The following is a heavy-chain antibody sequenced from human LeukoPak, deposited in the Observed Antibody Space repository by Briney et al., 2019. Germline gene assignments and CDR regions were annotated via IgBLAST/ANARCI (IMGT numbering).Heavy chain of an antibody. CDR3: AKNGQSGFSFDP. V-gene: IGHV4-39*07. D-gene: IGHD1-26*01. Sequence: SETLSLTCTVSGGSISSGSYYWGWIRQSPGKGLEWIGEGNHNGGTKYNPSLKSRVTISADSSKNQFSLKLSFVTAADSAVYHCAKNGQSGFSFDPWGQGTLVTV. CDR2: GNHNGGT. CDR1: GGSISSGSYY. J-gene: IGHJ5*02.